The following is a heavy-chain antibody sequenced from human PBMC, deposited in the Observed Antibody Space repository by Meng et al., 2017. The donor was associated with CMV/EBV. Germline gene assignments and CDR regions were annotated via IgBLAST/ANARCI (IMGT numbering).Heavy chain of an antibody. V-gene: IGHV1-8*01. CDR2: MNPNSGNT. CDR1: GYTFTSHD. CDR3: ARFSTFGYYDFWSGYYAHYYYYGMDV. D-gene: IGHD3-3*01. Sequence: ASVQVSCQASGYTFTSHDINWVRQATGQGLEWMGWMNPNSGNTGYAQKFQGRVTMTRNTSISTAYMELSSLRSEDTAVYYCARFSTFGYYDFWSGYYAHYYYYGMDVWGQGTTVTVSS. J-gene: IGHJ6*02.